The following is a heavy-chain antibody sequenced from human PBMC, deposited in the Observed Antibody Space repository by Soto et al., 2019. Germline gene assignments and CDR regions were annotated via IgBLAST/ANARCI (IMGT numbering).Heavy chain of an antibody. D-gene: IGHD3-3*01. CDR1: GFTFSSYG. V-gene: IGHV3-33*01. Sequence: PGGSLRLSCAASGFTFSSYGMHWVRQAPGKGLEWVAVIWYDGSNKYYADSVKGRFTISRDNSKNTLYLQMNSLRAEDTAVYYCARAHDFWSGYSRYYYYYMDVWGKGTTVTVSS. J-gene: IGHJ6*03. CDR3: ARAHDFWSGYSRYYYYYMDV. CDR2: IWYDGSNK.